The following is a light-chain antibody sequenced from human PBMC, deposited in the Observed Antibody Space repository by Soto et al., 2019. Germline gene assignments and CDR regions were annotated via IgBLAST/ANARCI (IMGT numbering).Light chain of an antibody. J-gene: IGKJ2*01. V-gene: IGKV3-15*01. CDR3: QQYNNWPRT. CDR1: QSVSGN. CDR2: GAS. Sequence: EIVMTQSPATLSVSPGERATLSCRASQSVSGNLAWYQQKSGQAPRLLIYGASTRATGIPARFSGSGSGTEFTLTISSLQSEDFAVYYRQQYNNWPRTFGQGTKLEIK.